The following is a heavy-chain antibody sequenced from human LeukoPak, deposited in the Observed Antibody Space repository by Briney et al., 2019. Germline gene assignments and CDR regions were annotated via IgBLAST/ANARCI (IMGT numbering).Heavy chain of an antibody. CDR1: GYTFTIYG. J-gene: IGHJ5*02. V-gene: IGHV1-18*01. CDR3: ASDDYYDRSGYNHNWFVP. D-gene: IGHD3-22*01. CDR2: ISAYNVNP. Sequence: ASVTVSCKASGYTFTIYGISWVRQAPGQGGEWMGWISAYNVNPNYAQKLQRRLPMTTVTSTSTAYMELRSLTSDDTAVYYCASDDYYDRSGYNHNWFVPLGQGTLVTVSS.